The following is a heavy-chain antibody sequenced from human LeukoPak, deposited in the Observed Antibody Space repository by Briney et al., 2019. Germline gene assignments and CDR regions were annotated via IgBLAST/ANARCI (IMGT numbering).Heavy chain of an antibody. CDR3: ATATIAVAGYNWFDP. CDR1: GGTFSSYA. CDR2: IIPIFGTA. V-gene: IGHV1-69*13. J-gene: IGHJ5*02. Sequence: VASVKVSCKASGGTFSSYAISWVRQAPGQGLEWVGGIIPIFGTANYAQKFQGRVTITADESTSTAYMELSSLRSEDTAVYYCATATIAVAGYNWFDPWGQGTLVTVSS. D-gene: IGHD6-19*01.